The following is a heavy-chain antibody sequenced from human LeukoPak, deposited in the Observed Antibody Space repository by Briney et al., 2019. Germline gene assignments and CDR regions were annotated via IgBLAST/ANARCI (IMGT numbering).Heavy chain of an antibody. CDR3: AKPRIAGSSGRVDAFDI. V-gene: IGHV3-23*01. D-gene: IGHD6-13*01. Sequence: GGSLRLSCAASGSTFSSYAMSWVRQAPGKGLEWVSAISGSGGSTYYADSVKGRFTISRDNSKNTLYLQMNSLRAEDTAVYYCAKPRIAGSSGRVDAFDIWGQGTMVTVSS. CDR1: GSTFSSYA. CDR2: ISGSGGST. J-gene: IGHJ3*02.